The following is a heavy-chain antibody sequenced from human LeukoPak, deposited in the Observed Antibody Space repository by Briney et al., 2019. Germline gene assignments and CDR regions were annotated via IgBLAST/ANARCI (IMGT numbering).Heavy chain of an antibody. D-gene: IGHD2-2*01. V-gene: IGHV1-3*01. Sequence: ASVKVSCKASGYTFTNYALHWVRQAPGQRVEWMGWINAGNGDTKYSQKFQGRVTITRDTSASTAYMELSSLRSEDTAVYHCARGYCSTTSCQYYFDYWGQGTLVTASS. CDR2: INAGNGDT. J-gene: IGHJ4*02. CDR1: GYTFTNYA. CDR3: ARGYCSTTSCQYYFDY.